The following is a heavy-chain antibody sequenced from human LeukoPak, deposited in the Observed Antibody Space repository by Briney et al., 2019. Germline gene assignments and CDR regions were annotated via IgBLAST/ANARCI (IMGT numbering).Heavy chain of an antibody. CDR1: GFTFSTYG. V-gene: IGHV3-33*01. J-gene: IGHJ4*02. CDR2: IWPDGSYK. Sequence: GRSLRLSCAPSGFTFSTYGIHWVRQAPGKGLEWVAAIWPDGSYKYYADSVKGRFTISRDNSKNTVYLQMNSLRDEDTAIYYCARDYSSSSTFDSWGQGTLVTVSS. CDR3: ARDYSSSSTFDS. D-gene: IGHD6-13*01.